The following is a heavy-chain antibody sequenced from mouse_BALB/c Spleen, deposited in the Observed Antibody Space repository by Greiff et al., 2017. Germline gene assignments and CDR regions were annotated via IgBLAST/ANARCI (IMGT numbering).Heavy chain of an antibody. V-gene: IGHV14-3*02. CDR1: GFNIKDTY. CDR2: IDPANGNT. CDR3: ARGMYDVDYFDY. D-gene: IGHD2-14*01. J-gene: IGHJ2*01. Sequence: VQLQQSGAELVKPGASVKLSCTASGFNIKDTYMHWVKQRPEHGLEWIGRIDPANGNTKYDPKFQGKATITADTSSNTAYLQLSSLTSEDTAVYYCARGMYDVDYFDYWGQGTTLTVSS.